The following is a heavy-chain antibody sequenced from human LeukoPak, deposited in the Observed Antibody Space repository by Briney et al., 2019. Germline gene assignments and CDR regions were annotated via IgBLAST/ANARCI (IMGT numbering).Heavy chain of an antibody. CDR2: IYTSGST. Sequence: SKTLSLTCTVSGGSIGSYYWSWIRQPPGKGLEWIGYIYTSGSTNYNPSLKSRVTISVDTSKNQFSLKLSSVTAADTAVYYCARGSYYVFDYWGQGTLVTVSS. J-gene: IGHJ4*02. CDR1: GGSIGSYY. D-gene: IGHD1-26*01. V-gene: IGHV4-4*09. CDR3: ARGSYYVFDY.